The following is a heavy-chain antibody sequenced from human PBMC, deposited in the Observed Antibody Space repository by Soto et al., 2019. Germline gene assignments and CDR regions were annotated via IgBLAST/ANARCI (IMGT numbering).Heavy chain of an antibody. D-gene: IGHD3-10*01. V-gene: IGHV1-18*01. Sequence: QVQLVQSGAEVKKPGASVKVSCMPSGYTVISYGITWVRQAPGEGLDWMGWINGYNGNTNYAQKFQGRVTMTTDTSTSTAYMELRSLRSDDTAVYYCARGYYPGSGSYSWFDPWGQGTLVTVSS. CDR3: ARGYYPGSGSYSWFDP. CDR2: INGYNGNT. CDR1: GYTVISYG. J-gene: IGHJ5*02.